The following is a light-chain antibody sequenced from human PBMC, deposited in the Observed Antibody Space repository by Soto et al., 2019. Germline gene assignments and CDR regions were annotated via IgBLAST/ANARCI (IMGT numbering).Light chain of an antibody. CDR2: EVS. CDR1: TSDLGGYKY. J-gene: IGLJ3*02. V-gene: IGLV2-14*01. Sequence: QSVLTQPASVSGSPGQSITISCTGTTSDLGGYKYVSWYQQHPGKAPKLMIYEVSNRPSGVSNRSSGSKSGNTASLTISGLQAEDEADYYCSSYRSSSTPCVFGGGTKVTVL. CDR3: SSYRSSSTPCV.